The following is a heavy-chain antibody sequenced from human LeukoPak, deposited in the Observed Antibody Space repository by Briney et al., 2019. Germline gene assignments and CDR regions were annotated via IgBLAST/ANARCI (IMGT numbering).Heavy chain of an antibody. CDR1: GFTFSSDA. J-gene: IGHJ4*01. D-gene: IGHD2-2*02. V-gene: IGHV3-53*01. CDR2: IYIGGST. Sequence: PGGSLRLSCIGTGFTFSSDAMGWVRQAPGKGLEWVSVIYIGGSTYYADSVKGRFTISRDISKNTLYLQMNSLRAEDTAMYYCARLGFVVPAVIFDYWGQGTLVTVSS. CDR3: ARLGFVVPAVIFDY.